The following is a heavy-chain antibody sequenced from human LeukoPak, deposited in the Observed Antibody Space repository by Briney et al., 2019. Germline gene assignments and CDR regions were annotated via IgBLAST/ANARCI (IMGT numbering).Heavy chain of an antibody. CDR1: GGSISSSSYY. J-gene: IGHJ4*02. D-gene: IGHD2-2*01. CDR2: IYYSGST. V-gene: IGHV4-39*01. CDR3: ASERKIYCSSTSCFPVDY. Sequence: KPSETLSLTCTVSGGSISSSSYYWGWIRQPPGKGLEWIGSIYYSGSTYYNPSLKSRVTISVDTSKNQFSLRLSSVTAADTAVYYCASERKIYCSSTSCFPVDYWGQGTLVTVSS.